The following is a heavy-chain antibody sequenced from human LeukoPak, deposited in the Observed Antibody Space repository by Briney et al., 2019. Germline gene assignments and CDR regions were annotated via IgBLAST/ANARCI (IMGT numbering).Heavy chain of an antibody. J-gene: IGHJ6*03. CDR2: IYYSGST. CDR3: ARVGGITMVRGVQYYYYYMDV. CDR1: GGSISSSSYY. D-gene: IGHD3-10*01. Sequence: SETLSLTCTVSGGSISSSSYYWGWIRQPPGKGLEWIGSIYYSGSTFYNPSLKSRVTISVDTSKNQFSLKLSSVTAADTAVYYCARVGGITMVRGVQYYYYYMDVWGKGTTVTVSS. V-gene: IGHV4-39*07.